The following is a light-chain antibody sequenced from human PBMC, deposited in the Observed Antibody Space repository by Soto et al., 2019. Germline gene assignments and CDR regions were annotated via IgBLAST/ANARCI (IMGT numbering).Light chain of an antibody. CDR2: ASS. V-gene: IGKV1-12*01. CDR1: QDINNK. CDR3: QQANSFPLT. Sequence: DIQMTQSPSSVSASVGDRVTITCRASQDINNKLVWYQQKPGQAPNLLIYASSSLRSGVPSRFSGGGSGTDFTLTISSLQPEDFATSYCQQANSFPLTFGGGTKVEIK. J-gene: IGKJ4*01.